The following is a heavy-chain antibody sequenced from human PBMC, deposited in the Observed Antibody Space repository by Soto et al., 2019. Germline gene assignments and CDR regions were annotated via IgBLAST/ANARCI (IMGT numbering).Heavy chain of an antibody. D-gene: IGHD6-13*01. CDR1: GFTFSSYA. V-gene: IGHV3-23*01. CDR3: AKDFIPQSGIAAASEFDY. J-gene: IGHJ4*02. CDR2: ISGSGGST. Sequence: AGGSLRLSCAASGFTFSSYAMSGVRQAPGKGLEWVSAISGSGGSTYYADSVKGRFTISRDNSKNTLYLQMNSLRAEDTAVYYCAKDFIPQSGIAAASEFDYWGQGTLVTVSS.